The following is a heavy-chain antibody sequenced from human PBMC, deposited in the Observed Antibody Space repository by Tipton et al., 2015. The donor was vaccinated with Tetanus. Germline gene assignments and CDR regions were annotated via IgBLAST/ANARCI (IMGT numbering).Heavy chain of an antibody. J-gene: IGHJ6*02. V-gene: IGHV5-51*01. CDR1: GFNFTTCW. Sequence: QLVQSGAEVKKPGESLRISCKGSGFNFTTCWLGWVRQMPGKGLEFMGIIYPKDSDTRNSPPFQGQVTISADKSISTVYLHWSSLKASDTAIYYCARGHYYYGMDVWGQGTTVIVSS. CDR2: IYPKDSDT. CDR3: ARGHYYYGMDV.